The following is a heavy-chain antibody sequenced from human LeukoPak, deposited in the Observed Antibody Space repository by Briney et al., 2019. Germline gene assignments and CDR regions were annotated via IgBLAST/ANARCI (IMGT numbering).Heavy chain of an antibody. D-gene: IGHD1-26*01. Sequence: PGGSLRLSCAASGFTFSSYAMSWVRQAPGRGLEWVSAISGSGGSTYYADSVKGRFTISRDNSKNTLYLQMNSLRAEDKAVYYCAKEKFLGATLVNLYYFDYWGQGTLVTVSS. J-gene: IGHJ4*02. CDR2: ISGSGGST. V-gene: IGHV3-23*01. CDR1: GFTFSSYA. CDR3: AKEKFLGATLVNLYYFDY.